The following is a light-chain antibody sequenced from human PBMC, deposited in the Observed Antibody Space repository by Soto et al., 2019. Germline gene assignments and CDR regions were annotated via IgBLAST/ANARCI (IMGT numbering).Light chain of an antibody. CDR3: QQSYSTLTWT. CDR1: QSISSW. V-gene: IGKV1-39*01. CDR2: AAS. Sequence: DIQMTQSPSTLSASVGDRVTITCRASQSISSWLAWYQQKPGKAPNLLIYAASSLQSGVPSRFSGSGSGTDFTLTISSLQPEDFATYYCQQSYSTLTWTFGQGTKVDIK. J-gene: IGKJ1*01.